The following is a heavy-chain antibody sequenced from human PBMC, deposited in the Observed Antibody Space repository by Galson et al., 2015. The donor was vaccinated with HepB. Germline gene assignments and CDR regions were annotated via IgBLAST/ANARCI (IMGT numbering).Heavy chain of an antibody. CDR1: GFTVSSNY. V-gene: IGHV3-53*01. CDR3: ARGGGVVYAINYYYYYGMDV. CDR2: IYSGGST. D-gene: IGHD2-8*02. Sequence: SLRLSCAASGFTVSSNYMSWVRQAPGKGLEWVSVIYSGGSTYYADSVKGRFTISRDNSKNTLYLQMNSLRAEDTAVYYCARGGGVVYAINYYYYYGMDVWGQGTTVTVSS. J-gene: IGHJ6*02.